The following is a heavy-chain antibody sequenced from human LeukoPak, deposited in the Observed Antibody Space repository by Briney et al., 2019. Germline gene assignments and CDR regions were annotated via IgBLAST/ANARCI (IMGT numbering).Heavy chain of an antibody. CDR2: IRGNGET. D-gene: IGHD2-2*01. J-gene: IGHJ4*02. CDR3: AKVETSGGANCYALDY. V-gene: IGHV3-23*01. Sequence: PGGSLRLSCAASGLSFSSFAMSWVRQGPARGLEWVSSIRGNGETFYADSVKGRFTISRDDSQNTLYLQMNSLSAEDTAVYYCAKVETSGGANCYALDYWGQGTLVTVSS. CDR1: GLSFSSFA.